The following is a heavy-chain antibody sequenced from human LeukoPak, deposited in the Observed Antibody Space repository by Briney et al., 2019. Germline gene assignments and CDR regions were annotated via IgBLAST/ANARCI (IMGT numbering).Heavy chain of an antibody. Sequence: SETLSLTCAVSGGSISSGGYSWSWIRQPPGKGLEWIGYIYHSGSTYYNPSFKSRVTISVDRSKNQFSLKLSSVTAADTAVYYCARLRGYCSGGSCPADGAFDIWGQGTMVTVSS. J-gene: IGHJ3*02. CDR2: IYHSGST. CDR3: ARLRGYCSGGSCPADGAFDI. CDR1: GGSISSGGYS. V-gene: IGHV4-30-2*01. D-gene: IGHD2-15*01.